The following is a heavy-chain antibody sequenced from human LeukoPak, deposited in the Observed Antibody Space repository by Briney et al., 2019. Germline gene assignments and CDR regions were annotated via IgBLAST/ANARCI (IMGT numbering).Heavy chain of an antibody. CDR1: GYTFTSYA. J-gene: IGHJ6*02. CDR2: INTNTGNP. D-gene: IGHD3-10*01. Sequence: ASVKVSCKASGYTFTSYAMNWVRQAPGQGLEWMGWINTNTGNPTYAQGFTGRFVFSLDTSVSTAYLQISSLKAEDTAVYYCATPPPDGSGSYHSSYYYYYGMDVWGQGTTVTVSS. V-gene: IGHV7-4-1*02. CDR3: ATPPPDGSGSYHSSYYYYYGMDV.